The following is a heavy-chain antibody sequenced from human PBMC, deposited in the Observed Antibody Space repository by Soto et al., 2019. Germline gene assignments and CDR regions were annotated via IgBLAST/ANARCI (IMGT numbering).Heavy chain of an antibody. J-gene: IGHJ4*02. Sequence: QVQLVQSGPEVKMPGASVNVSCKASGYTFTSYGINWVRQAPGQGLEWMGRVSSYNGNTKYAQKFQGRFTMTTDTSTTTVYMHLTSLRSDDTAVYYCARERGLTASTLFGYWGQGTVVTVS. V-gene: IGHV1-18*01. CDR3: ARERGLTASTLFGY. CDR1: GYTFTSYG. CDR2: VSSYNGNT. D-gene: IGHD3-10*02.